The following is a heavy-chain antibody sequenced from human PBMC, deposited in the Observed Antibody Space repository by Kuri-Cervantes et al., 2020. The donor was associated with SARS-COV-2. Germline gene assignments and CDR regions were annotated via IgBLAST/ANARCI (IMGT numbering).Heavy chain of an antibody. J-gene: IGHJ4*02. CDR2: ISAYNGNT. CDR1: GYTFTSYG. CDR3: ATDRVATGTLIFDY. V-gene: IGHV1-18*01. Sequence: ASVKVSCKASGYTFTSYGISWVRQAPGQGLEWMGWISAYNGNTNYAQKFRGRVTMTEDTSTDTAYMELSSLRSEDTAVYYCATDRVATGTLIFDYWGQGTLVTVSS. D-gene: IGHD1-1*01.